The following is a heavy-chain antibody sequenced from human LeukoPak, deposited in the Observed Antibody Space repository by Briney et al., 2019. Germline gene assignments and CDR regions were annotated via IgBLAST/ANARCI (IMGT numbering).Heavy chain of an antibody. CDR2: IRYDGNNR. J-gene: IGHJ4*02. V-gene: IGHV3-30*02. D-gene: IGHD2-2*01. CDR3: AKIEGKYQLANVPDH. CDR1: GFTFSTYG. Sequence: GGSLKLSCAASGFTFSTYGMHWVRQAPGKGLEWVAFIRYDGNNRYYADFVKGRFTISRDNSKNTLYLHMNSLRTEDTAVYYCAKIEGKYQLANVPDHWGQGTLVTVSS.